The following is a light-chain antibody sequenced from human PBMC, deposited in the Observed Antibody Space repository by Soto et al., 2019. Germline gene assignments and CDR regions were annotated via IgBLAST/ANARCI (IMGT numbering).Light chain of an antibody. V-gene: IGLV2-14*01. CDR3: SSYTSSSTGGYV. Sequence: QSVLTQPASVSGSPGQSITISCAGNRSDIGGYNYVSWYQQHPGKAPKLLIYEVSNRPSGVSNRFSASKSGNMASLTISGLQAEDEADYYCSSYTSSSTGGYVFGTATKLTVL. CDR1: RSDIGGYNY. J-gene: IGLJ1*01. CDR2: EVS.